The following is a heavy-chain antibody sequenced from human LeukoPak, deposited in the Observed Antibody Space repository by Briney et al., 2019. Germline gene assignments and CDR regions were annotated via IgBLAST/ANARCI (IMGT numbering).Heavy chain of an antibody. CDR1: GYTLTELS. CDR3: ATGLTPNGGYDLWEFDY. V-gene: IGHV1-24*01. J-gene: IGHJ4*02. Sequence: ASVKVSCKVSGYTLTELSMHRVRQAPGKGLEWMGGFDPEDGETIYAQKFQGRVTMTEDTSTDTAYMELSSLRSEDTAVYYCATGLTPNGGYDLWEFDYWGQGTLVTVSS. CDR2: FDPEDGET. D-gene: IGHD3-3*01.